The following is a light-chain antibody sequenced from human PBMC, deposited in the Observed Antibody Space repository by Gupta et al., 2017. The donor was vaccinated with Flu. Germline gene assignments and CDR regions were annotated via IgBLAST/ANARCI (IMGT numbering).Light chain of an antibody. CDR2: WAS. CDR3: QQYYSTPPT. Sequence: NSKSSQSVLYSSNNKNYLAWYQQKPGQPPKLLIYWASTRESGVPDRFSGSGSGTDFTLTISSLQAEDVAVYYGQQYYSTPPTFGQGTKLEIK. V-gene: IGKV4-1*01. J-gene: IGKJ2*01. CDR1: QSVLYSSNNKNY.